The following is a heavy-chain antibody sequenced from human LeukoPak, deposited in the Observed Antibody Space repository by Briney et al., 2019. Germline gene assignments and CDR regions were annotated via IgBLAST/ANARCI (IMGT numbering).Heavy chain of an antibody. Sequence: GGSLRLSCAASGFTFSSYGMHWVRQAPGKGLDWVAVISNDGSKKYYADSVKGRFTISRDNSKNTLSLQVSSLRTEDTAVYYCAKDRYSYAFEYSDSWGQETLVTVSS. D-gene: IGHD5-18*01. V-gene: IGHV3-30*18. J-gene: IGHJ4*02. CDR3: AKDRYSYAFEYSDS. CDR2: ISNDGSKK. CDR1: GFTFSSYG.